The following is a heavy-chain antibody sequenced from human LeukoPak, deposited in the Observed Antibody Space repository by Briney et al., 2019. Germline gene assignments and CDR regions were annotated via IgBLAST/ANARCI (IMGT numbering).Heavy chain of an antibody. CDR1: GGSISSGGYY. CDR3: AREGGGVVVPAAIPNWFDP. D-gene: IGHD2-2*01. Sequence: SQTLSLTCTVSGGSISSGGYYWSWIRQPPGKGLEWIGYIYHSGSTYYNPSLKSRVTISVDRSKNQFSLKLSSVTAADTAVYYCAREGGGVVVPAAIPNWFDPWGQGTLVTVSS. J-gene: IGHJ5*02. V-gene: IGHV4-30-2*01. CDR2: IYHSGST.